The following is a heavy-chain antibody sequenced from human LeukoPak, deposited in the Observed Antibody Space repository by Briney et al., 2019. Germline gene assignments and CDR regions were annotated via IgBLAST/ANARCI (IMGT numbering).Heavy chain of an antibody. D-gene: IGHD2-15*01. Sequence: SETLSLTCTVSGGSISSYYWSWIRQPPGKGPEWIGYIYYSGSTNYNPSLKSRVTISVDTSKNQFSLKLSSVTAADTAVYYCASSRWYYYMDVWGKGTTVTVSS. V-gene: IGHV4-59*01. J-gene: IGHJ6*03. CDR3: ASSRWYYYMDV. CDR2: IYYSGST. CDR1: GGSISSYY.